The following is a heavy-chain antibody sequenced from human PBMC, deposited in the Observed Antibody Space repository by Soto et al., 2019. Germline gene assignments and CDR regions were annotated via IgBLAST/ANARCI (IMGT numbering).Heavy chain of an antibody. D-gene: IGHD3-10*01. Sequence: ASVKVSCKASGYTFTSYGISWVRQAPGQGLEWMGWISAYNGNTNYAQKLQGRVTMTTDTSTSTAYMELRSLRSDDTAVYYCARGRFTYYYGSGSSLALDYWGQGTLVTVSS. V-gene: IGHV1-18*01. CDR2: ISAYNGNT. CDR1: GYTFTSYG. J-gene: IGHJ4*02. CDR3: ARGRFTYYYGSGSSLALDY.